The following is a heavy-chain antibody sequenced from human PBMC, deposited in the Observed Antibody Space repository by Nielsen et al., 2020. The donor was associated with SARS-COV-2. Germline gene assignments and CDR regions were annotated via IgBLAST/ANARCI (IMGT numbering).Heavy chain of an antibody. CDR1: GYTFTSYG. J-gene: IGHJ3*02. CDR2: ISAYNGNT. V-gene: IGHV1-18*04. CDR3: ARDRSSGSYYDFWSGYYPDAFDI. D-gene: IGHD3-3*01. Sequence: ASVKVSCKASGYTFTSYGISWVRQAPGQGLEWMGWISAYNGNTNYAQKLQGRVTMTTDTSTSTAYMELRSLRSDDTAVYYCARDRSSGSYYDFWSGYYPDAFDIWGQGTMVTVSS.